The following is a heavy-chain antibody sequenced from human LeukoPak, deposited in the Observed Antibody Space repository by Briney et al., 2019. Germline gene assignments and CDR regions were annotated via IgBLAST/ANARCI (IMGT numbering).Heavy chain of an antibody. J-gene: IGHJ4*02. CDR2: INHSGST. Sequence: SETLSLTCAVYGGSFSGYYWSWIRQPPGKGLEWIGEINHSGSTNYNPSLKSRVTISVDTSKNQFSLKLSSVTAADTAVYYCARSRDLWQQLGDWGQGTLVTVSS. CDR3: ARSRDLWQQLGD. V-gene: IGHV4-34*01. CDR1: GGSFSGYY. D-gene: IGHD6-13*01.